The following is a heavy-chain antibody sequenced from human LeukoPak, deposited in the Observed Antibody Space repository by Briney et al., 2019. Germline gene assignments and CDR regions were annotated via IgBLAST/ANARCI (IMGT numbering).Heavy chain of an antibody. Sequence: SETLSLTCTVSGGSISSYYWSWIRQPPGKGLEWIGYIYYSGSTNYNPSLKSRVTISVDTSKNQFSLKLSSVTAADTAVYYCARLHWSGYYSTGRGDYWGQGTLVTVSS. CDR3: ARLHWSGYYSTGRGDY. D-gene: IGHD3-3*01. CDR2: IYYSGST. V-gene: IGHV4-59*08. J-gene: IGHJ4*02. CDR1: GGSISSYY.